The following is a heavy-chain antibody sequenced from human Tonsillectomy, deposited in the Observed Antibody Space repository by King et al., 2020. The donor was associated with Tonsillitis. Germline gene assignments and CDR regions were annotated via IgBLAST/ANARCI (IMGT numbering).Heavy chain of an antibody. D-gene: IGHD6-13*01. CDR1: GYTFTMYW. CDR2: IHPGNSDT. V-gene: IGHV5-51*01. Sequence: EVQLVQSGAEVKKPGESLKISCQGSGYTFTMYWIAWVRQMPGKGLEWMGIIHPGNSDTRYSRSFQGQVTISADKSISTAYLQWTSLEASDTAIYYCARHNAAGGAYYSGMDVWGQGTTVTVS. CDR3: ARHNAAGGAYYSGMDV. J-gene: IGHJ6*02.